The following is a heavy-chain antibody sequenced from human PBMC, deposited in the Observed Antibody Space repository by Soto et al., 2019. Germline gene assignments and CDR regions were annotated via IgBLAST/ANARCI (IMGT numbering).Heavy chain of an antibody. D-gene: IGHD4-4*01. CDR1: GFTFSDSR. CDR2: IKPNESEK. V-gene: IGHV3-7*01. J-gene: IGHJ5*02. Sequence: PGGSLRLSCTASGFTFSDSRMPWVRQAPGKGLEWVARIKPNESEKKYADSVKGRFSISRDNAKNSMYLQMDSLRGEDTAVYYCVRGGSNYASWGQGTLVTVSS. CDR3: VRGGSNYAS.